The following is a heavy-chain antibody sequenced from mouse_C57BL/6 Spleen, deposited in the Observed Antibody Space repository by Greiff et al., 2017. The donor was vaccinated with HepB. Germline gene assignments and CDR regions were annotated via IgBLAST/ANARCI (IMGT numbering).Heavy chain of an antibody. D-gene: IGHD1-1*01. CDR3: ASGGGNYYGSGPFDY. CDR2: INYDGSST. CDR1: GFTFSDYY. J-gene: IGHJ2*01. V-gene: IGHV5-16*01. Sequence: EVMLVESEGGLVQPGSSMTLSCTASGFTFSDYYMAWVRQVPEKGLEWVANINYDGSSTYYLDALKSRFIISRDNAKNILYLQMSRLTSEDTATYYCASGGGNYYGSGPFDYWGQGTTLTVSS.